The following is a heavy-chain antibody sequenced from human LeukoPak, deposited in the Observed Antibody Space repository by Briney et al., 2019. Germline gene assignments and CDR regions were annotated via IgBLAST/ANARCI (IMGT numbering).Heavy chain of an antibody. CDR2: ISGSGGST. Sequence: PGGSLRLSCAASGFSFSSYAMSWVRQAPGKGLEWVSGISGSGGSTEYADSVKGRFIISRDNSKKTMFVQMKSLRVEDTAVHYCAKDVARVGRYPDYWGQGTLVTVSS. J-gene: IGHJ4*02. CDR3: AKDVARVGRYPDY. D-gene: IGHD1-26*01. CDR1: GFSFSSYA. V-gene: IGHV3-23*01.